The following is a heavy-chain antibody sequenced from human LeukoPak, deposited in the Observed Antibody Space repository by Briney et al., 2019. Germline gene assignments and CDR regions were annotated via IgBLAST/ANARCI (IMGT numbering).Heavy chain of an antibody. V-gene: IGHV4-34*01. CDR3: ARADYDILTGYCTHY. D-gene: IGHD3-9*01. CDR1: GGSFSGYY. J-gene: IGHJ4*02. Sequence: SETLSLTCAVYGGSFSGYYWSWIRQPPGKGLEWIGEINHSGSTNYNPSLKSRVTISVDTSKNQFSLKLSSVTAADTAVYYCARADYDILTGYCTHYWVQGTLVTVSS. CDR2: INHSGST.